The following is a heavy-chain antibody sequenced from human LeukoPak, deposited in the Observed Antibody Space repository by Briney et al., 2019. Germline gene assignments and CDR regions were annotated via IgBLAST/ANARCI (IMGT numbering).Heavy chain of an antibody. J-gene: IGHJ4*02. D-gene: IGHD3-10*02. CDR1: GFSFRDHY. V-gene: IGHV3-72*01. CDR3: HIFGDWEVRPGFDY. CDR2: TRNKADISTT. Sequence: GGSLRLSCEASGFSFRDHYMDWVRQAPGKGLEWVGRTRNKADISTTEYAASVKGRFTILKDDSKNSLYLQMGSLKTEDTAVYFCHIFGDWEVRPGFDYWGQGNLVTVSS.